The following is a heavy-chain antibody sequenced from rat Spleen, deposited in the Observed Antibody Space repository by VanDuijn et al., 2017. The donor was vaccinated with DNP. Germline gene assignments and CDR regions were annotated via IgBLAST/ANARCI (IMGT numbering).Heavy chain of an antibody. CDR2: ISASGNET. D-gene: IGHD1-4*01. Sequence: EVQLVESGGGLVQPGRSLKLSCSASGFTFTNYGMTWVRQVPTRGLEWVATISASGNETHYPDSVQGRFTISRDNAKNSLYLQMNSLKSEDTATYYCTFPQVPGSEGAWGHGTSVAVSS. CDR3: TFPQVPGSEGA. CDR1: GFTFTNYG. J-gene: IGHJ4*01. V-gene: IGHV5S13*01.